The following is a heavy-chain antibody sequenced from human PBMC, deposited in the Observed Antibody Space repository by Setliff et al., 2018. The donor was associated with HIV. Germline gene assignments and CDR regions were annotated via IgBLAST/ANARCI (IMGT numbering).Heavy chain of an antibody. D-gene: IGHD4-17*01. Sequence: PGGSLRLSCAASGFTFSRYAMSWVRQAPGKGLAWVSGLNGNGGSTYYADSVKGRFTISRDNSKNTLYLQMSSLRAEDTAVYYCVKAGVDGDYYYYYYMDVWGKGTTVTVSS. CDR1: GFTFSRYA. J-gene: IGHJ6*03. V-gene: IGHV3-64D*09. CDR3: VKAGVDGDYYYYYYMDV. CDR2: LNGNGGST.